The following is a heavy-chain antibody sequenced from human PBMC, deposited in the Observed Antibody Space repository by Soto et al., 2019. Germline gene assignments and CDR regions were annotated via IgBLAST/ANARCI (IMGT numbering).Heavy chain of an antibody. CDR2: ISGSGGST. Sequence: GGSLRLSCAASGFTFSSYAMSWVRQAPGKGLEWVSAISGSGGSTYYADSVKGRFTISRDNSKNTLYLQMNGLKVEDTAVYYCAKERVGGHHWFDPWGQGALVTVSS. D-gene: IGHD6-19*01. J-gene: IGHJ5*01. V-gene: IGHV3-23*01. CDR3: AKERVGGHHWFDP. CDR1: GFTFSSYA.